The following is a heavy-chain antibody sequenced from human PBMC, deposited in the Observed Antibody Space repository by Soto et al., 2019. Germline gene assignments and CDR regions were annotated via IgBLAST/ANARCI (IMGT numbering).Heavy chain of an antibody. J-gene: IGHJ5*02. V-gene: IGHV3-30*03. CDR2: ISYDGLRK. CDR3: XXXXXXXXXXXHYGGDT. Sequence: QVQLVESGGGVVQPGTSLRLSCAASGFTFSTYGMHWVRQAPDKGLEWVAIISYDGLRKFYADSVKGRLTVSRDNXXNTXXXXXXXXXXXXXXXXXXXXXXXXXXXXXHYGGDTWGQGALVTVSS. CDR1: GFTFSTYG. D-gene: IGHD3-16*01.